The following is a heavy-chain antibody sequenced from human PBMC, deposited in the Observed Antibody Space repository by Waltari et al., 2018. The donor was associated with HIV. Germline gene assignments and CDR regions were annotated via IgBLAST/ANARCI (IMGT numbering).Heavy chain of an antibody. J-gene: IGHJ6*02. V-gene: IGHV1-2*02. CDR1: GYTFTDYY. D-gene: IGHD6-6*01. CDR2: INPNSGGT. Sequence: QVQLVQSGAEVKKPGASVKVSCKASGYTFTDYYMHWVRQAPGQGLEWMGWINPNSGGTNDAQKFKGRVTMTRDTSISTAYMELSRLRSDDTAVYYCARDRHSNSRILGYYYGMDVWGQGTTVTVSS. CDR3: ARDRHSNSRILGYYYGMDV.